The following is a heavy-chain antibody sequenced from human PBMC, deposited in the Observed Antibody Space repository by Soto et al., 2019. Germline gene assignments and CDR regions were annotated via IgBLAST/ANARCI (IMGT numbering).Heavy chain of an antibody. Sequence: SQNLSLTCAISGDSVSSNSAAWNWIRQAPSRGLEWLGRTYYRSKWYNDYAVSVKSRITINPDTSKNQFSLQLNSVTPEDTAVYYCAEAAGYSSTWYFDYWGQGTLVTVSS. D-gene: IGHD6-13*01. CDR2: TYYRSKWYN. J-gene: IGHJ4*02. CDR3: AEAAGYSSTWYFDY. CDR1: GDSVSSNSAA. V-gene: IGHV6-1*01.